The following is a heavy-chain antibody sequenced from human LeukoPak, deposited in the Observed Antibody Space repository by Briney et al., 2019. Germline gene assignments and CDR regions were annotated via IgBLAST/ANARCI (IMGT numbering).Heavy chain of an antibody. Sequence: SETLSLTCAVYGGSFSGYYWSWIRQPPGKGLEWIGEINHSGSTNYNPSLKSRVTISVDTSKNQFSLKLSSVTAADTAVYYCARDGVVAASYWYFDLWGRGTLVTVSS. CDR3: ARDGVVAASYWYFDL. CDR2: INHSGST. V-gene: IGHV4-34*01. J-gene: IGHJ2*01. CDR1: GGSFSGYY. D-gene: IGHD2-15*01.